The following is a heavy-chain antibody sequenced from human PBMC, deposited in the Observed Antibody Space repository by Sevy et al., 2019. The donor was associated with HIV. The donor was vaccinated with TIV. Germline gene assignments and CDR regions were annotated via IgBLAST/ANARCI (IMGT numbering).Heavy chain of an antibody. D-gene: IGHD6-19*01. Sequence: GGSLKISCKGSAYTFTTHWIGWVRQVPGKGLEWVGIMSPGDSDPRYSPSFQGQVTMSVDKSGSTSYLQWHRLETSDTAIYYCARLDSYGIGWSPRYYFDYWGQGTLVTVSS. CDR1: AYTFTTHW. V-gene: IGHV5-51*01. CDR2: MSPGDSDP. CDR3: ARLDSYGIGWSPRYYFDY. J-gene: IGHJ4*02.